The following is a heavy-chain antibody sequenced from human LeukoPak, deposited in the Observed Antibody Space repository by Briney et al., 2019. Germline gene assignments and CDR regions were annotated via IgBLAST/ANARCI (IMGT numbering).Heavy chain of an antibody. J-gene: IGHJ3*02. Sequence: PSETLSLTCTVSGGSISSSSYYWGWTRQPPGKGLEWIGSIYTSGSTNYNPSLKSRVTISVDTSKNQFSLKLSSVTAADTAVYYCARLEQWLVHAFDIWGQGTMVTVSS. CDR1: GGSISSSSYY. V-gene: IGHV4-39*07. D-gene: IGHD6-19*01. CDR2: IYTSGST. CDR3: ARLEQWLVHAFDI.